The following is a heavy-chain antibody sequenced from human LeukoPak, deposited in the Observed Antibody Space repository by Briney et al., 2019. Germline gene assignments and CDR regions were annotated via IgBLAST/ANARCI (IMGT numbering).Heavy chain of an antibody. D-gene: IGHD2-21*02. Sequence: GGSLRLSCAASGFTFSSYGMHWVRQAPGKGLEWVAFIRYDGSNKYYADSVKGRFTISRDNSKNTLYLQMNSLRAEDTAVYYCAKDSLAYCGGDCPNWFDPWGQGTLVTVSS. CDR2: IRYDGSNK. CDR3: AKDSLAYCGGDCPNWFDP. V-gene: IGHV3-30*02. J-gene: IGHJ5*02. CDR1: GFTFSSYG.